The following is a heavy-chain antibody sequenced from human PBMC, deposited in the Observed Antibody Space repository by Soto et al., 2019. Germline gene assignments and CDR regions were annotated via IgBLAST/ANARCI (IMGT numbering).Heavy chain of an antibody. CDR3: AKDRAHLETINTLGFYYYGMAF. CDR2: ISGSGGST. J-gene: IGHJ6*02. D-gene: IGHD3-16*01. Sequence: PGGSLRLSCAASGFTFSSYAMSWVRQAPGKGLEWVSAISGSGGSTYYADSVKGRFTISRDNSKNTLYLQMNSLRAEDTAVYYCAKDRAHLETINTLGFYYYGMAFWGQGSSVTVSS. CDR1: GFTFSSYA. V-gene: IGHV3-23*01.